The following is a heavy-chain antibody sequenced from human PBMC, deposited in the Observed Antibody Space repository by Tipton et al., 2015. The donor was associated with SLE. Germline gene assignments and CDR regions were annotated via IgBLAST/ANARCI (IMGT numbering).Heavy chain of an antibody. Sequence: TLSLTCTVSGGSISSHYWSWIRQPPGKGLEWIGYIYYSGYINYNPSLKSRVTISVDTSKNQFSLNLSSVTAADTAVYYCARGGTQDTFDYWGQGTLVTVSS. CDR3: ARGGTQDTFDY. CDR1: GGSISSHY. CDR2: IYYSGYI. J-gene: IGHJ4*02. V-gene: IGHV4-59*11. D-gene: IGHD3-16*01.